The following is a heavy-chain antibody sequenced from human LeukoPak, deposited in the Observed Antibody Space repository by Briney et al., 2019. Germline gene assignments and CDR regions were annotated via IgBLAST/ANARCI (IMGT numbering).Heavy chain of an antibody. CDR1: GGSISSHY. D-gene: IGHD3-3*01. CDR2: IYYSGST. V-gene: IGHV4-59*11. J-gene: IGHJ4*02. Sequence: SETLSLTCTVSGGSISSHYWSWIRQPPGKGLEWIGYIYYSGSTNYNPSLKSRVTISVDTSKNQFSLKLSSVTAADTAVYYCARVAPSGLIDYWGQGTLVTVSS. CDR3: ARVAPSGLIDY.